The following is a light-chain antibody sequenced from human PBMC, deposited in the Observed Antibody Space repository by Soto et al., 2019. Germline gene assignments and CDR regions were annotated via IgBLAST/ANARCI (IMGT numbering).Light chain of an antibody. CDR2: DAS. CDR3: QQRQYWPPIT. CDR1: LNVNSY. V-gene: IGKV3-11*01. Sequence: VLTQSPATLSLSPGERATLSCRSSLNVNSYLAWYQQKPGQAPRLLIYDASNRAAGIPARFSGSGSGTDFTPTISSLEPEDFAIYYCQQRQYWPPITLGQGTRLEIK. J-gene: IGKJ5*01.